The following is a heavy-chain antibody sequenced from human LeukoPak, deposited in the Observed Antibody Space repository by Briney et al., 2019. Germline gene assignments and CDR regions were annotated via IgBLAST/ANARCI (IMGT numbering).Heavy chain of an antibody. V-gene: IGHV3-48*03. J-gene: IGHJ4*02. CDR2: ISTSTSYI. D-gene: IGHD1/OR15-1a*01. CDR3: ARVDRSGQQWALAF. Sequence: PGGSLRLSCAASGFTFRSYEFNWVRQAPGNGLDWISYISTSTSYISYADSAKRRFTSSRDNAQSSLYLQMNSLRADDTAVYYCARVDRSGQQWALAFWGQGTLVTVSS. CDR1: GFTFRSYE.